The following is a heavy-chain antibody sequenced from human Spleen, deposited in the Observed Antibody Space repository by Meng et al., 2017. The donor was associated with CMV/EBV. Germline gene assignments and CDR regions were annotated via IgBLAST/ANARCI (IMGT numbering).Heavy chain of an antibody. CDR2: IYVAGST. CDR1: GFSVSSSY. CDR3: AKAFSASWYREYYDD. V-gene: IGHV3-53*01. Sequence: GGSLRLSCAASGFSVSSSYISWVRQAPGKGLEWVAIIYVAGSTYYADSVKGRFTLSRDNSKNTLYLQMNSLRADDTALYYCAKAFSASWYREYYDDWGQGTLVTVSS. D-gene: IGHD6-13*01. J-gene: IGHJ4*02.